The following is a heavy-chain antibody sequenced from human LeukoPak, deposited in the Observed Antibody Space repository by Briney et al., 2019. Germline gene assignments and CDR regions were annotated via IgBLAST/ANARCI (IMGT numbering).Heavy chain of an antibody. CDR2: ISGSGGST. D-gene: IGHD4-17*01. CDR1: GFTVSSSY. J-gene: IGHJ6*02. CDR3: AKGPTTVYPYYGMDV. V-gene: IGHV3-23*01. Sequence: GGSLRLSCAASGFTVSSSYMSWVRQAPGKGLEWVSAISGSGGSTYYADSVKGRFTISRDNSKNTLYLQMNSLRAEDTAVYYCAKGPTTVYPYYGMDVWGQGTTVTVSS.